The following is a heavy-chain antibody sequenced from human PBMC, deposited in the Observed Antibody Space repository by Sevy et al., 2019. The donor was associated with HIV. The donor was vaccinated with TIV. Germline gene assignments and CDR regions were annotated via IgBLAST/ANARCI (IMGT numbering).Heavy chain of an antibody. Sequence: GGSLRLSCAASGFTFSDYYMSWIRQAPGKGLEWVSYVSGSDDTKYYADSVKGRFTSSRDNAKNSLYLQMNSLRAEDTAVYYCARDHVKDGDLGDYYYFAMDVWGQRTTVTVSS. CDR2: VSGSDDTK. D-gene: IGHD4-17*01. CDR1: GFTFSDYY. CDR3: ARDHVKDGDLGDYYYFAMDV. V-gene: IGHV3-11*01. J-gene: IGHJ6*02.